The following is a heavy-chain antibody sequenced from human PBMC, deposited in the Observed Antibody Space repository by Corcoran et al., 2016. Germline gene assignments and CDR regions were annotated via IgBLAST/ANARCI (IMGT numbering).Heavy chain of an antibody. CDR2: IYPGDSDT. Sequence: EVQLVQSGAEVKKPGESLKISCKGSGYSFTSYWIGWVRKMPGKGLEWMGIIYPGDSDTRYSPSFHGQVTISAAKSISTAYLQWSSLKASDTATYYGARLPAWGSSLHYDYGMDVWGQGTTVTVSS. J-gene: IGHJ6*02. CDR1: GYSFTSYW. D-gene: IGHD3-16*01. CDR3: ARLPAWGSSLHYDYGMDV. V-gene: IGHV5-51*01.